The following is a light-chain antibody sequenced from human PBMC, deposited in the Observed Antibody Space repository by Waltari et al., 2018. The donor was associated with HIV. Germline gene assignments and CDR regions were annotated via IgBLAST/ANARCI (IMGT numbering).Light chain of an antibody. J-gene: IGLJ2*01. CDR1: SSNIGSNP. CDR2: NNN. Sequence: QSVLPQPPSASGTPGQRVTISCSGRSSNIGSNPVNWYQQPPGTAPKLLIYNNNKRPSGVPDRFSGSKSGTSASLAISGLQSEDEADDYCAAWDDSLNGVVFGGGTKLTVL. V-gene: IGLV1-44*01. CDR3: AAWDDSLNGVV.